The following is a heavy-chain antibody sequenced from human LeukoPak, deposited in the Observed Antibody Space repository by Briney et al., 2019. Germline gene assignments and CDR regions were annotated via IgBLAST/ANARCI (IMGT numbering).Heavy chain of an antibody. CDR1: GGSFSSGSYY. V-gene: IGHV4-61*03. J-gene: IGHJ5*02. CDR2: IYYSGST. D-gene: IGHD2-2*01. CDR3: ARLRVSSASFDP. Sequence: PSETLSLTCTVSGGSFSSGSYYWSWIRQPPGKGLEWIGEIYYSGSTNYNPSLKSRVTISIDKSMNHFSLRLTSVTAADTAVYYCARLRVSSASFDPWGQGTLVTVSS.